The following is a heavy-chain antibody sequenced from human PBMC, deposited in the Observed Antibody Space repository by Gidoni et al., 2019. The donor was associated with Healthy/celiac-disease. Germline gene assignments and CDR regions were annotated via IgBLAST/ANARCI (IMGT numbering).Heavy chain of an antibody. V-gene: IGHV3-30*18. CDR2: ISYDGSNK. D-gene: IGHD5-18*01. J-gene: IGHJ6*02. CDR3: AKLSFSDTPQAPVYYYYYGMDV. Sequence: APGKGLEWVAVISYDGSNKYYADSVKGRFTISRDNSKNTLYLQMNSLRAEDTAVYYCAKLSFSDTPQAPVYYYYYGMDVWGQGTTVTVSS.